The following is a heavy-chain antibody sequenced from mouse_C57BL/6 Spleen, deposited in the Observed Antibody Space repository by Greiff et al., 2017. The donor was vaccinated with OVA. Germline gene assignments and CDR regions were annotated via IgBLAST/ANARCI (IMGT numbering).Heavy chain of an antibody. V-gene: IGHV1-22*01. CDR3: ARGAGWLLRLYFDV. CDR1: GYTFTDYN. D-gene: IGHD2-3*01. Sequence: EVQLQQSGPELVKPGASVKMSCKASGYTFTDYNMHWVKQSHGKSLEWIGYINPNNGGTSYNQKFKGKATLTVNKSSSTAYMELRSLTSEDSAVYYCARGAGWLLRLYFDVWGTGTTVTVSS. J-gene: IGHJ1*03. CDR2: INPNNGGT.